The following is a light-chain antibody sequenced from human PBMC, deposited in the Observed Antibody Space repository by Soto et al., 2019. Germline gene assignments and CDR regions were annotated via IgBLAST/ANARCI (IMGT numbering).Light chain of an antibody. V-gene: IGKV1-5*01. CDR2: DAS. Sequence: DIPMTQSPSTLSASVGDRVTITCRASQSISSWLAWYQQKAGKAPKLLIYDASSLESGVPSRFSGSGSGTEFTLTISSLQSDDFASYYCQQYYSYSRTFGQGTKLEIK. CDR3: QQYYSYSRT. CDR1: QSISSW. J-gene: IGKJ2*01.